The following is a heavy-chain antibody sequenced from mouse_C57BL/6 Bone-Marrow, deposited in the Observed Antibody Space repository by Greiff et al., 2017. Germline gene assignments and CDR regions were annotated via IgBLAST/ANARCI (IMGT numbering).Heavy chain of an antibody. CDR1: GYTFTDYY. CDR2: INPNNGGT. J-gene: IGHJ1*03. Sequence: EVQLQQSGPELVKPGASVKISCKASGYTFTDYYMNWVKQSHGKSLEWIGDINPNNGGTSYNQKFKGKATLTVDKSSSTAYMELRSLTSEDSAVYYCARMRPYYGSLWYFNVWGTGTTVTVSS. V-gene: IGHV1-26*01. D-gene: IGHD1-1*01. CDR3: ARMRPYYGSLWYFNV.